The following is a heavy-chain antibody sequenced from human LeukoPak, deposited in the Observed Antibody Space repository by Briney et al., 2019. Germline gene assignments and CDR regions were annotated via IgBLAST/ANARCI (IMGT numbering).Heavy chain of an antibody. CDR1: GGSISRGGYS. J-gene: IGHJ2*01. CDR2: IYHSGST. V-gene: IGHV4-30-2*01. CDR3: ASSPGYCSGGSCYSHWYFDL. D-gene: IGHD2-15*01. Sequence: SETLSLTCAVSGGSISRGGYSWSWIRQPPGRGLEWIGYIYHSGSTYYDPSLKSRVTISVDRSKNQFSLKLSSVTAADTAVYYCASSPGYCSGGSCYSHWYFDLWGRGTLVTVSS.